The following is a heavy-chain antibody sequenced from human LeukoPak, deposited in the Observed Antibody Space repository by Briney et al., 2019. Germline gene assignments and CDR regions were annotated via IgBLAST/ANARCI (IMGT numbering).Heavy chain of an antibody. Sequence: GGSLRLSCAASGFTFSSYSMNWVRQAPGKGLEWVSSISSSSYIYYADSVRGRFTISRDNARNSLYLQMNSLRGEDTAVYYCARDENAYCSGGSCSYFQHWGQGTLVTVSS. CDR1: GFTFSSYS. V-gene: IGHV3-21*01. CDR3: ARDENAYCSGGSCSYFQH. J-gene: IGHJ1*01. D-gene: IGHD2-15*01. CDR2: ISSSSYI.